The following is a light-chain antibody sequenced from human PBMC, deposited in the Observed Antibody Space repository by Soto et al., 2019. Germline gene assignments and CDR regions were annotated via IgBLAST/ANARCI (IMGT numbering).Light chain of an antibody. V-gene: IGKV3-15*01. CDR1: QSVSSH. CDR2: GAS. Sequence: EVVLTQSPATLSVSPGERATLSCRASQSVSSHLAWYQQKPGQAPRLLIYGASTRATGIPDRFSGSGSGTEFTLTISSLQSEDFAVYYCQHDNNGPRYTFGQGTKLEIK. J-gene: IGKJ2*01. CDR3: QHDNNGPRYT.